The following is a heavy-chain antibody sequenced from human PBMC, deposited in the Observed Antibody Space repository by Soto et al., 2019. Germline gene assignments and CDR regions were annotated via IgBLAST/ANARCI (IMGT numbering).Heavy chain of an antibody. J-gene: IGHJ6*02. CDR3: ARDFIRPRSLSSPRLYGMDG. V-gene: IGHV3-33*01. CDR1: GFTFSSYG. Sequence: PGGSLRLSCAASGFTFSSYGMHWVRQAPGKGLEWVAVIWYDGSNKYYADSVKGRFTISRDNSKNTLYLQMNSLRAEDTAVYYCARDFIRPRSLSSPRLYGMDGWGQGTKVTVS. D-gene: IGHD6-13*01. CDR2: IWYDGSNK.